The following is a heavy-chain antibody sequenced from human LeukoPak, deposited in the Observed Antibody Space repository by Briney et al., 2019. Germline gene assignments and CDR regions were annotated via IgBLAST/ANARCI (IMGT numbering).Heavy chain of an antibody. V-gene: IGHV3-23*01. D-gene: IGHD3-3*01. CDR2: INYSGGNT. CDR3: AKQAWWSGYFYFLPFDY. J-gene: IGHJ4*02. CDR1: GFTFTTYA. Sequence: GGSLRLSCAASGFTFTTYAMNWVRQAPGKGLEWVSGINYSGGNTYYADSVKGRFTISRDNSKNTVYLQMNSLRDEDTAVYYCAKQAWWSGYFYFLPFDYWGQGTLVTVSS.